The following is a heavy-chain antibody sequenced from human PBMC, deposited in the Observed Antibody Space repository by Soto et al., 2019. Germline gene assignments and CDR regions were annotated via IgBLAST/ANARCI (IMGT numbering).Heavy chain of an antibody. Sequence: SETLSLTCTVSGGSISSYYWSWIRQPPGKGLEWIGYIYYSGSTNYNPSLKSRVTISVDTSKNQFSLKLSSVTAADTAVYYCARQPLADSNRQFDPCGQGTLVTVSS. J-gene: IGHJ5*02. CDR1: GGSISSYY. V-gene: IGHV4-59*01. CDR2: IYYSGST. D-gene: IGHD4-4*01. CDR3: ARQPLADSNRQFDP.